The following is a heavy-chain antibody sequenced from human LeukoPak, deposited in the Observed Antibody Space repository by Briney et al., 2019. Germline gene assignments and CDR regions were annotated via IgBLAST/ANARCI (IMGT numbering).Heavy chain of an antibody. D-gene: IGHD1-26*01. CDR2: INTNTGNP. CDR1: GYTFTNYA. Sequence: GASVKVSCKASGYTFTNYAINWVRQAPGQGLEWMGWINTNTGNPTYAQGFTGRFVFSLDTLVSTAYLQISRLKPEDTAVYYCARVPFVVVGTTGNWFDPWGQGTLVTVSS. V-gene: IGHV7-4-1*02. J-gene: IGHJ5*02. CDR3: ARVPFVVVGTTGNWFDP.